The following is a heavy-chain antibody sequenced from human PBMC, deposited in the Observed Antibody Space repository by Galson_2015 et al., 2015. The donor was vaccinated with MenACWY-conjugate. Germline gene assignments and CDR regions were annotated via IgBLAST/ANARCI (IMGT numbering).Heavy chain of an antibody. Sequence: SLRLSCAASGFIFRNYGMHWVRQAPGKGLEWVALIWYDGSNKYYAASVKGRFTVSRDNSQTTLYLQMNSLRAEDTAVYYCATEFTTSSSSKYWGQGTLVTVSS. CDR3: ATEFTTSSSSKY. J-gene: IGHJ4*02. V-gene: IGHV3-33*01. CDR2: IWYDGSNK. D-gene: IGHD6-6*01. CDR1: GFIFRNYG.